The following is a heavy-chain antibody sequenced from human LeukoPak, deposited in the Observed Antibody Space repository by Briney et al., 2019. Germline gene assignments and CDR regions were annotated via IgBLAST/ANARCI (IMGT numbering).Heavy chain of an antibody. CDR3: AREKVGYCSSTSCYRYYYYGMDV. D-gene: IGHD2-2*01. V-gene: IGHV4-30-4*01. Sequence: PSETLSLTCTVSGGSISSGDYYWSWIRQPPGKGLEWIGYIYYSGSTYYNPSLKSRVTISVDTSKNQFSLKLSSVTAADTAVYYCAREKVGYCSSTSCYRYYYYGMDVWGQGTTVTVSS. J-gene: IGHJ6*02. CDR2: IYYSGST. CDR1: GGSISSGDYY.